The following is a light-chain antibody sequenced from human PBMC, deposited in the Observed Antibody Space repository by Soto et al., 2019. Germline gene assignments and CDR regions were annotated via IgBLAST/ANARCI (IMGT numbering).Light chain of an antibody. J-gene: IGLJ2*01. V-gene: IGLV2-14*01. CDR3: SSYTSSSTLP. Sequence: QSALTQPASVSGSPGQSITISCTGTSSDVGGYKYVSWYQQHPGKAPKLMIYEVSNRPSGVSNRFSGSKSGNTASLTISGLQAEDEADYYCSSYTSSSTLPFGGGTKLTVL. CDR1: SSDVGGYKY. CDR2: EVS.